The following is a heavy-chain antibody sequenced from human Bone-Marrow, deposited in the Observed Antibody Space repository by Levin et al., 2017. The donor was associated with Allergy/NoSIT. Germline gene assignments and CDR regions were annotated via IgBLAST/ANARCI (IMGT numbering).Heavy chain of an antibody. CDR1: GFPFSDYY. Sequence: GGSLRLSCAASGFPFSDYYMGWVRQTPGKGLEWVSHISPATTTIVYADSVQGRFTISRDNAKNSLFLQITSLRAEDTAVYYCATYCRDHYYFGSWGQGTLVTVSS. J-gene: IGHJ4*02. V-gene: IGHV3-11*01. CDR2: ISPATTTI. CDR3: ATYCRDHYYFGS. D-gene: IGHD1-14*01.